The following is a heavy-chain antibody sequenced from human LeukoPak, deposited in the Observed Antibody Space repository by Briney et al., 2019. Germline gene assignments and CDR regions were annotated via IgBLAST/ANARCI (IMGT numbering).Heavy chain of an antibody. Sequence: KPSETLSLTCTVSGGSISSSSYYWGWIRQPPGKGLEWIGSIYYSGSTYYNPSLKSRVTISVDTSKNQFSLKLSSVTAADTAVYYCARGRIAAAGGGADWFDPWGQGTLVTVSS. V-gene: IGHV4-39*07. CDR1: GGSISSSSYY. CDR3: ARGRIAAAGGGADWFDP. J-gene: IGHJ5*02. D-gene: IGHD6-13*01. CDR2: IYYSGST.